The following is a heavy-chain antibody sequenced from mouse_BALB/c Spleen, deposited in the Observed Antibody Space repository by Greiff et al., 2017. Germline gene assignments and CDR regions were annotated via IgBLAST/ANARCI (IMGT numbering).Heavy chain of an antibody. J-gene: IGHJ4*01. CDR3: ARDGYYGYAMDY. CDR1: GYAFSSYW. V-gene: IGHV1-80*01. CDR2: IYPGDGDT. Sequence: QVHVKQSGAELVRPGSSVKISCKASGYAFSSYWMNWVKQRPGQGLEWIGQIYPGDGDTNYNGKFKGKATLTADKSSSTAYMQLSSLTSEDSAVYFCARDGYYGYAMDYWGQGTSVTVSS. D-gene: IGHD2-3*01.